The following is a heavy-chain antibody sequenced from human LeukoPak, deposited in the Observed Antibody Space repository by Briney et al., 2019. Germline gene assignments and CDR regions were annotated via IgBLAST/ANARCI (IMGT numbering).Heavy chain of an antibody. J-gene: IGHJ4*02. D-gene: IGHD2/OR15-2a*01. CDR2: ISYDGSNK. Sequence: GGSLRLSCAASGFTFSSYAMHWVRQAPGKGLEWVAVISYDGSNKYYADSVKGRFTISRDNSKNTLYLQMNSLRAEDTAVYYCAREGPRGNSQFDYWGQGTLVTVSS. CDR3: AREGPRGNSQFDY. V-gene: IGHV3-30-3*01. CDR1: GFTFSSYA.